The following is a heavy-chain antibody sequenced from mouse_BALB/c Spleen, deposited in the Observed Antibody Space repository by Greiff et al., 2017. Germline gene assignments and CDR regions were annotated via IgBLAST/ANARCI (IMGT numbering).Heavy chain of an antibody. CDR2: ISYSGST. Sequence: VQLQQSGPGLVKPSQSLSLTCTVTGYSITSDYAWNWIRQFPGNKLEWMGYISYSGSTSYNPSLKSRISITRDTSKNQFFLQLNSVTTEDTATYYCARGTALARGYFDVWGAGTTVTVSS. CDR3: ARGTALARGYFDV. CDR1: GYSITSDYA. D-gene: IGHD1-2*01. J-gene: IGHJ1*01. V-gene: IGHV3-2*02.